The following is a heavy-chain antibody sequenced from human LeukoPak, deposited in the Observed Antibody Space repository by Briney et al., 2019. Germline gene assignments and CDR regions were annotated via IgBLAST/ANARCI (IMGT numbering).Heavy chain of an antibody. J-gene: IGHJ3*02. V-gene: IGHV1-18*01. CDR3: ARASRHSGSYSQSAFDI. CDR2: ISAYNGNT. D-gene: IGHD1-26*01. CDR1: GYTFTSYG. Sequence: ASVKVSCKASGYTFTSYGISWVRQAPGQGLEWMGWISAYNGNTNYAQKLQGRVTMTTDTSTSTAYMELRSLRSEDTAVYYCARASRHSGSYSQSAFDIWGQGTMVTASS.